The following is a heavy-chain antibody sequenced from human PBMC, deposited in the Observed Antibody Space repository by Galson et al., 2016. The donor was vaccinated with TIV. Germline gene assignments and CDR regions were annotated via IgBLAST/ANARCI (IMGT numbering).Heavy chain of an antibody. Sequence: SLRLSCAASGFTFSSFALSWVRQAPGKGLEWASTISGRSERAYYADSVKGRFTISRDNFKNTLNLEMTTLRAEDTAVYYCAKYGDYFGSGSFSRFDYWGQGTLVSVSS. CDR1: GFTFSSFA. J-gene: IGHJ4*02. V-gene: IGHV3-23*01. CDR2: ISGRSERA. D-gene: IGHD3-10*01. CDR3: AKYGDYFGSGSFSRFDY.